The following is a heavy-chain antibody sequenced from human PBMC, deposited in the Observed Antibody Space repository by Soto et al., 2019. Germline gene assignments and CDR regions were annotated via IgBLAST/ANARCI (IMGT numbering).Heavy chain of an antibody. V-gene: IGHV4-31*03. J-gene: IGHJ1*01. Sequence: SETLSLTCTVSGGSISSGGYYWSWIRQHPGKGLEWIGYIYYSGSTYYNPSLKSRVTISVDTSKNQFSLKLSSVTAADTAVYYCVHSSARDDYGDIEHFQHWGQGTLVTVSS. CDR1: GGSISSGGYY. D-gene: IGHD4-17*01. CDR2: IYYSGST. CDR3: VHSSARDDYGDIEHFQH.